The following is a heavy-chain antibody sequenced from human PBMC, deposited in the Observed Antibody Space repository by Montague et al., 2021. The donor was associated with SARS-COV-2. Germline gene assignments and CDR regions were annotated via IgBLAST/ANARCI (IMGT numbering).Heavy chain of an antibody. V-gene: IGHV4-34*01. CDR3: AREGWNIVVVPAVAYGMDV. J-gene: IGHJ6*02. Sequence: SETLSPTCAVYGSSFSGYYWTWIRQPPGKGLEWIGEINHSGSTNYSPSLKSRVTMSVDTSKNQFSLKLTSVTAADTAVYYCAREGWNIVVVPAVAYGMDVCGQGTAVIFAS. D-gene: IGHD2-2*01. CDR1: GSSFSGYY. CDR2: INHSGST.